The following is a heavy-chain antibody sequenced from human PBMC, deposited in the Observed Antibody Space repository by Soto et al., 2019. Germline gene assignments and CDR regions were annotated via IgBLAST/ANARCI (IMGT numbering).Heavy chain of an antibody. CDR1: GGSISSYY. CDR3: ARLSCTGGSCYSDYYMDV. D-gene: IGHD2-15*01. V-gene: IGHV4-59*01. CDR2: IYYSGST. Sequence: PSETLSLTCTFSGGSISSYYWSWIRQPPGKGLEWIGYIYYSGSTNYNPSLKSRVTISVDTSKNQFSLKLSSVTAADTAVYYCARLSCTGGSCYSDYYMDVWGKGTTVTVSS. J-gene: IGHJ6*03.